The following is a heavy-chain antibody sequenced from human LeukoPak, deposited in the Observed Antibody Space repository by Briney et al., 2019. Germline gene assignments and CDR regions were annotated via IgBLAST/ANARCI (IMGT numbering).Heavy chain of an antibody. J-gene: IGHJ4*02. CDR3: ARIVAVAGMSS. CDR2: MKPNSGNT. V-gene: IGHV1-8*01. Sequence: ASVKVSCKASGDTFTSYDINWVRQATGQGLEWMGWMKPNSGNTGYAQKFQGRVTMTRNTSISTVYMGLSSLRSEDTAVYYCARIVAVAGMSSWGQGTLVTVSS. D-gene: IGHD6-13*01. CDR1: GDTFTSYD.